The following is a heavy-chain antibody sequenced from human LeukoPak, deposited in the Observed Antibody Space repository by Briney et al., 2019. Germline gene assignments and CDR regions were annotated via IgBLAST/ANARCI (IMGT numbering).Heavy chain of an antibody. D-gene: IGHD3-16*01. CDR3: ARGGGS. J-gene: IGHJ4*02. Sequence: GGSLRLSCAASGFTFSSYWMSWVREAPGKGLEWVATIKEDGSEKYYVDSVKGRFTISRDNPKQSLYLKMNSLRAEDTAIYHCARGGGSGGQGTLVTVSS. CDR2: IKEDGSEK. V-gene: IGHV3-7*01. CDR1: GFTFSSYW.